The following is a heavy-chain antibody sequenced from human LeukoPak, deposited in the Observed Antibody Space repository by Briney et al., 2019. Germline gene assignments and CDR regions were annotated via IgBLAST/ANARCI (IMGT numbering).Heavy chain of an antibody. CDR1: GFTFSSYE. V-gene: IGHV3-48*03. D-gene: IGHD1-1*01. Sequence: GGSLRLSCAASGFTFSSYEMNWVRQAPGKGLKWVSYISSSGSTIYYADSVKGRFTISRDNAKNSLYLQMNSLRAEDTAVYYCARDSGNDWFDPWGQGTLVTVSS. CDR3: ARDSGNDWFDP. J-gene: IGHJ5*02. CDR2: ISSSGSTI.